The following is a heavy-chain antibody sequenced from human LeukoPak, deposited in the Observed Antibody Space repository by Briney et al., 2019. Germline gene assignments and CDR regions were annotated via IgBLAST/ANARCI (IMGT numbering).Heavy chain of an antibody. CDR1: DDSITMYY. Sequence: SETLSLTCTVSDDSITMYYWTWIRQPPGKGLEWIGYVDHTGSTKFNPSPNGRGSISRDTSNNFFSLRLRSVTAADTDVYFCARGRVSSRTLYSTYYYFFYMDFWGKGTTVTVSS. CDR3: ARGRVSSRTLYSTYYYFFYMDF. D-gene: IGHD4-11*01. V-gene: IGHV4-59*01. J-gene: IGHJ6*03. CDR2: VDHTGST.